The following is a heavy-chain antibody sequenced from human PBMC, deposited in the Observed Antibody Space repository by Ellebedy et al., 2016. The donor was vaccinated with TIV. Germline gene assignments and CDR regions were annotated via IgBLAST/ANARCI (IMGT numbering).Heavy chain of an antibody. D-gene: IGHD3-10*01. J-gene: IGHJ3*01. Sequence: GGSLRLSCESSEYTFGDYYMSWVRQAPGKGLEWVSYISSSDLYRDYADSVKGRFTIFRDNVKKSLYLQMNSLRAEDSGVYYCARGMYGSGSYYKRAFDLWGQGTMVTVSS. V-gene: IGHV3-11*06. CDR2: ISSSDLYR. CDR3: ARGMYGSGSYYKRAFDL. CDR1: EYTFGDYY.